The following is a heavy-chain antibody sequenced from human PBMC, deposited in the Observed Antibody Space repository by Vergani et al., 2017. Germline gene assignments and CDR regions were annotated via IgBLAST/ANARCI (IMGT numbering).Heavy chain of an antibody. Sequence: QVQLQESGPRLVRPSQTLSLTCTVSGGSINTGAYYWSWIRQPPGKGLEWIGYIYYSGSTNYNPSLKSRVTISVDTSKNQFSLKLSSVTAADTAVYYCARSRDGYNFDVWWGQGTLVTVSS. CDR1: GGSINTGAYY. D-gene: IGHD5-24*01. J-gene: IGHJ4*02. CDR3: ARSRDGYNFDVW. CDR2: IYYSGST. V-gene: IGHV4-61*08.